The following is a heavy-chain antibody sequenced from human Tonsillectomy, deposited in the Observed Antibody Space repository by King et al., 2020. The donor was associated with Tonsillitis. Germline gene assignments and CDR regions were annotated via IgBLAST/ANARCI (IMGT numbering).Heavy chain of an antibody. CDR1: GYTFTTYW. CDR2: INPTDSDT. D-gene: IGHD2-15*01. Sequence: VQLVESGAEVKKPGDSLKISCKGSGYTFTTYWIGWVRQMPGKGLEWMGIINPTDSDTRYSPSFQGQVTISADKSMGTAYLQWRSLRASDTAIYYCARQGYCSGVGCPIYYHSGLYVWGQGTTVTVSS. CDR3: ARQGYCSGVGCPIYYHSGLYV. V-gene: IGHV5-51*01. J-gene: IGHJ6*02.